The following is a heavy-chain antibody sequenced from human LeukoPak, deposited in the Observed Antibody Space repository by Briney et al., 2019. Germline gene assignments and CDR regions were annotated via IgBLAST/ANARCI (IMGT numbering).Heavy chain of an antibody. J-gene: IGHJ4*02. CDR1: GFTLSNCW. D-gene: IGHD1-26*01. CDR3: ARERGRGRDSPWFDY. CDR2: INQDGSVQ. Sequence: GGSLRLSCAASGFTLSNCWMTWFRQAPGKGLEWVANINQDGSVQSYVDSVKGRFTISKDNAKNSLYLKMKSLRVEDTAVYYCARERGRGRDSPWFDYWGQGTLVTVSS. V-gene: IGHV3-7*03.